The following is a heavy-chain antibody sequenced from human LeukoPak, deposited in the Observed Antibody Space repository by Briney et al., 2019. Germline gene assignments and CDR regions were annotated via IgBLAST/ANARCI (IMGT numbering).Heavy chain of an antibody. V-gene: IGHV3-23*01. CDR3: AKDDYGDYGGFDY. CDR2: ISGSGGST. Sequence: GGSLRLSCAASGFTFNSYAMSWVRQAPGKGLEWVSAISGSGGSTYYADSVKGRFTISRDNSKNTLDLQMNSLRAEDTAVYYCAKDDYGDYGGFDYWGQGTLVTVSS. J-gene: IGHJ4*02. D-gene: IGHD4-17*01. CDR1: GFTFNSYA.